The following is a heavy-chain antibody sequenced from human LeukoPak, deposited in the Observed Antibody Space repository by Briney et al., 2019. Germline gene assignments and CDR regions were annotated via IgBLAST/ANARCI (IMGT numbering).Heavy chain of an antibody. CDR2: INPSGGST. D-gene: IGHD4-17*01. CDR3: ARDRTTVTTGYYGMDV. V-gene: IGHV1-46*01. CDR1: GYTFTSYY. Sequence: ASVKVSCKASGYTFTSYYMHWVRQAPGQGLEWMGIINPSGGSTSYAQKFQGRVTMTRDTSTSTVYMELSSLRSEDTAVYYCARDRTTVTTGYYGMDVWGQGTTLTVSS. J-gene: IGHJ6*02.